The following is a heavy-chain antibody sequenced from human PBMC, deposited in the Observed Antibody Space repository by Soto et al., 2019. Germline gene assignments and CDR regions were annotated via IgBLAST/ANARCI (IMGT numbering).Heavy chain of an antibody. CDR1: GGTFSSYA. CDR3: ARDLTIGYCSGGSCYYQAFDY. V-gene: IGHV1-69*01. J-gene: IGHJ4*02. CDR2: IIPIFGTA. D-gene: IGHD2-15*01. Sequence: QVQLVQSGAEVKKPGSSVKVSCKASGGTFSSYAISWVRQAPGQGLEWMGGIIPIFGTANYAQKFQGRVTITADESTSTAYMELSSLRSEDKAVYYCARDLTIGYCSGGSCYYQAFDYWGQGTLVTVS.